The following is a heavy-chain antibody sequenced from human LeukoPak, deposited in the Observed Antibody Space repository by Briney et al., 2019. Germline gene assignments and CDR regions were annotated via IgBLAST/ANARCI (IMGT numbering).Heavy chain of an antibody. Sequence: QPGGSLRLSCAASGFTFSSYAMSWVRQAPGKGLEWVSAISGSGGSTYYADSVKGRFTISRDNSKNTLSLQMNSLRAEGTAVYYCARDRGGSGPTTTDYWGQGTLVTVSS. CDR1: GFTFSSYA. J-gene: IGHJ4*02. V-gene: IGHV3-23*01. CDR3: ARDRGGSGPTTTDY. CDR2: ISGSGGST. D-gene: IGHD6-19*01.